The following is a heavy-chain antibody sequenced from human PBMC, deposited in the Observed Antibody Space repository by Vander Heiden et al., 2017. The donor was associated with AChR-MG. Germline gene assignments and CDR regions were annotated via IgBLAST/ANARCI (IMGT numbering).Heavy chain of an antibody. CDR3: ASHSPDIVLMVYPQDY. D-gene: IGHD2-8*01. Sequence: EVQLVESGGGLVQPGGSLTLSCAASGFPFSLDWMSWVGQGPGKGLEWVANIKQDGSEKYYVDSVKGRFTISRDNAKNSLYLQMNSLRAEDTAVYYGASHSPDIVLMVYPQDYWGKGTLVTVSS. CDR2: IKQDGSEK. V-gene: IGHV3-7*01. CDR1: GFPFSLDW. J-gene: IGHJ4*02.